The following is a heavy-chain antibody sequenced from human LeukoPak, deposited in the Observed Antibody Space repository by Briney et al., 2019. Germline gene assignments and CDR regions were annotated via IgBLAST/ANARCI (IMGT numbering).Heavy chain of an antibody. CDR1: GRTLGLYG. D-gene: IGHD3-10*01. Sequence: GGSLRLSCEASGRTLGLYGMFWLRQAPGKGLEWVAAIWFDGSNKYYADSVKGRFTISRDNSRNTVLLQMDSLSAEDTAVYYCAREKYEGSGSHYFALDVWGQGTMVIVSS. V-gene: IGHV3-33*07. CDR2: IWFDGSNK. CDR3: AREKYEGSGSHYFALDV. J-gene: IGHJ6*02.